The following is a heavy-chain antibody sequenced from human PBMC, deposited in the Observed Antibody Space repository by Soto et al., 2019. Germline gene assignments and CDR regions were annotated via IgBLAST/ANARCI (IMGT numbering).Heavy chain of an antibody. Sequence: GGSLRLSCAASGFTFSSHGMHWVRQAPGKGLEWVAVISYDGSNKYYADSVKGRFTISRDNSKNTLYLQMNSLRAEDTAVYYCAKDPYFDYWGQGTLVTVSS. V-gene: IGHV3-30*18. J-gene: IGHJ4*02. CDR3: AKDPYFDY. CDR2: ISYDGSNK. CDR1: GFTFSSHG.